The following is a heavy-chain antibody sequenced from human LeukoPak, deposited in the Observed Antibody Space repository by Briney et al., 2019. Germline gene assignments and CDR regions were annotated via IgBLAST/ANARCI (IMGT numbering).Heavy chain of an antibody. Sequence: SETLSLTCTVPGGSISSGDYYWSWIRQPPGKGLEWIGYIYYSGSTYYNPSLKSRVTISVDTSKNQFSLKLSSVTAADTAVYYCARDYYDSSGPEPGYFDLWGRGTLVTVSS. V-gene: IGHV4-30-4*01. J-gene: IGHJ2*01. CDR1: GGSISSGDYY. D-gene: IGHD3-22*01. CDR3: ARDYYDSSGPEPGYFDL. CDR2: IYYSGST.